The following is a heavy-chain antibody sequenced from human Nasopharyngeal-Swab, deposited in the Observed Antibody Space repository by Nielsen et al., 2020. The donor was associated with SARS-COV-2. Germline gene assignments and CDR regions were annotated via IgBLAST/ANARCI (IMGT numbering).Heavy chain of an antibody. J-gene: IGHJ6*02. D-gene: IGHD1-26*01. V-gene: IGHV1-18*01. Sequence: ASVKVSCKASGYTFTSYGISWVRQAPGQGLEWMGWISAYNGNTNYAQELQGRVTMTTDTSTSTAYMELRSLRSDDTAVYYCARVGATLFYYYGMDVWGQGTTVTVSS. CDR2: ISAYNGNT. CDR1: GYTFTSYG. CDR3: ARVGATLFYYYGMDV.